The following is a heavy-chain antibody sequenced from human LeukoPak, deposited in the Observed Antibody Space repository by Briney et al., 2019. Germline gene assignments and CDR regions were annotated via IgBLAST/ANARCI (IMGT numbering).Heavy chain of an antibody. CDR1: GFTFSSYA. J-gene: IGHJ4*02. CDR2: ISGSGGST. D-gene: IGHD5-12*01. V-gene: IGHV3-23*01. CDR3: VRDGSGYAMWD. Sequence: GGSLRLSCAASGFTFSSYAMSWVRQAPGKGLEWVSAISGSGGSTYYADSVKGRFTISRDNSKNTLYLQMNSLRPEDTAVYYCVRDGSGYAMWDWGQGTLVTVSS.